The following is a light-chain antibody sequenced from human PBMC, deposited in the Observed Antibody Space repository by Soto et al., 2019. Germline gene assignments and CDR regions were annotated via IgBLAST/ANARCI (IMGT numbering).Light chain of an antibody. CDR2: DET. J-gene: IGLJ1*01. V-gene: IGLV3-21*02. CDR3: QVWDRSSDHYV. Sequence: LTQPPSVSVAPGQTARITCGGNNIGSKSVHWYQQKTGQAPVLVVYDETERPSGIPERFSGSSSGNTATLTVSRVEAGDEADYYCQVWDRSSDHYVFGTGTKVTVL. CDR1: NIGSKS.